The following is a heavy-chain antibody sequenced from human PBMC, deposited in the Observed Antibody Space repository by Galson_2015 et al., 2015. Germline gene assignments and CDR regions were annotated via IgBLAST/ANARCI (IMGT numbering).Heavy chain of an antibody. J-gene: IGHJ2*01. D-gene: IGHD2-15*01. CDR1: GYTFTNYW. CDR3: ARRGYCSGGTCSTAPLDL. V-gene: IGHV5-51*01. CDR2: IYPGDSDT. Sequence: QSGAEVTKPGESLKVSCKGSGYTFTNYWIGWVRQMPGEGLEWMGNIYPGDSDTRYSPSFQGQVIISVDKSISTAYLQWSSLKASDPAMYYCARRGYCSGGTCSTAPLDLWGRGTLVTVSS.